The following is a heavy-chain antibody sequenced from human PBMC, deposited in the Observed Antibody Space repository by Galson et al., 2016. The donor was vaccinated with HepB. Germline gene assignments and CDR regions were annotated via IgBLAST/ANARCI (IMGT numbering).Heavy chain of an antibody. J-gene: IGHJ5*02. CDR3: ARGSVLSGGEWFDR. V-gene: IGHV4-4*02. D-gene: IGHD3-16*01. CDR1: GGSITYSNW. CDR2: TYHSGTT. Sequence: SETLSLTCTVSGGSITYSNWWTWVRQPPGKGLEWIGETYHSGTTNYNPSLKSRVTISVDKSKTHFILNLTSVTDADTALYYCARGSVLSGGEWFDRWGLGTLVTVSS.